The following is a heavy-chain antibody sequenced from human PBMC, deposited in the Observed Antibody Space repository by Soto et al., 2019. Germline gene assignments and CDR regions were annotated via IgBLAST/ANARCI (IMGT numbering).Heavy chain of an antibody. J-gene: IGHJ4*02. CDR1: GGSISSSSYY. V-gene: IGHV4-39*01. CDR2: IYYSGST. CDR3: ARHIGILGIPDY. Sequence: PSETLSLTCTVSGGSISSSSYYWGWIRQPPGKGLEWIGSIYYSGSTYYNPSLKSRVTISVDTSKNQFSLKLSSVTAADTAVYYCARHIGILGIPDYWGQGTLVTVSS. D-gene: IGHD7-27*01.